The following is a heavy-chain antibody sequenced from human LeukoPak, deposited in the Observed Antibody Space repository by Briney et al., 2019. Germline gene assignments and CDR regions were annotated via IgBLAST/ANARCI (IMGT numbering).Heavy chain of an antibody. Sequence: SETLSLTCTVSGGSISSYYWSWIRQPPGKGLEWIGYIYYSGSTNYNPSLKSRVTISVDTSKNQFSLKLSSVTAADTAVYYCARHERRAVEFFDYWGQGTLVTVSS. J-gene: IGHJ4*02. V-gene: IGHV4-59*01. CDR1: GGSISSYY. CDR2: IYYSGST. CDR3: ARHERRAVEFFDY. D-gene: IGHD6-19*01.